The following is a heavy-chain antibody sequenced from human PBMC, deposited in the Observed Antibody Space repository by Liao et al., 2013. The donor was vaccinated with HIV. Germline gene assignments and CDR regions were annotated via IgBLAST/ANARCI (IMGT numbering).Heavy chain of an antibody. V-gene: IGHV4-4*07. CDR1: GGSISSYY. J-gene: IGHJ3*02. D-gene: IGHD3-16*02. CDR3: ARSPLYVWGSYRHLDAFDI. CDR2: IYSSGSA. Sequence: QVQLQESGPGLVKPSETLSLTCTVSGGSISSYYWSWIRQPAGKGLEWIGRIYSSGSANYNPSLKSRVTMSVDTSKNQFSLKLSSVTAADTAVYYCARSPLYVWGSYRHLDAFDIWGQGTMVTVSS.